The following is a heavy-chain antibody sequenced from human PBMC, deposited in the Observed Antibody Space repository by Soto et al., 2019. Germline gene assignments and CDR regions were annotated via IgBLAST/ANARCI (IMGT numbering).Heavy chain of an antibody. CDR1: GFTFSNYW. D-gene: IGHD3-16*02. V-gene: IGHV3-7*04. Sequence: EVQLVESGGGLVLPGGSLRLSCAASGFTFSNYWMSWVRQAPGKGLEWVANIKQDGTEEHYVDSVKGRFTISRYNAKNSLYLQMNSLRAEDTAGYYCARGAVPTWGSDPRDYWWQGTLVTVSS. J-gene: IGHJ4*02. CDR3: ARGAVPTWGSDPRDY. CDR2: IKQDGTEE.